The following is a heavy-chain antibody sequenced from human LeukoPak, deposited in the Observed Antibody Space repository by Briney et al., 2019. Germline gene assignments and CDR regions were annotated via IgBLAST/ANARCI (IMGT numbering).Heavy chain of an antibody. J-gene: IGHJ3*02. CDR1: GFAFSSYA. Sequence: GGSLRLSCAASGFAFSSYAMSWVRQAPGKGLEWVSSISGSGSTTYYADSVKGRFTISRDNTKNTLYLQMNSLRAEDTAVYYCAKTSRQYQLLNDAFDIWGQGTMVTVSS. D-gene: IGHD2-2*01. CDR3: AKTSRQYQLLNDAFDI. V-gene: IGHV3-23*01. CDR2: ISGSGSTT.